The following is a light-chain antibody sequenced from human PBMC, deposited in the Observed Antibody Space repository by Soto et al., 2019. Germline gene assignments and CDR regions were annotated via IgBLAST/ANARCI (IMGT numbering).Light chain of an antibody. CDR2: STN. CDR3: ALYMGSGICV. J-gene: IGLJ3*02. CDR1: SGSVSTSYY. Sequence: QTVVTQEPSFSVSPGRTVTLTCGLSSGSVSTSYYPSWYQQTPGQAPRTLIYSTNTRSSGVPDRFSGSILGNKAALTITGAQADDEADYYCALYMGSGICVFCGGTKLTVL. V-gene: IGLV8-61*01.